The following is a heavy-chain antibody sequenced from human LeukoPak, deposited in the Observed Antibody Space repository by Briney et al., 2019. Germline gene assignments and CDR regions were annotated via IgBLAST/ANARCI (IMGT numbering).Heavy chain of an antibody. J-gene: IGHJ4*02. D-gene: IGHD3-10*01. Sequence: GGSLRLSCAASGFTFSSYWMHWVRQAPGKGLVWVSGIHSDGRTTDYADSVKGRFTISRDNAKNTVNLQMNSLRAEDTAVYYCARDPRGGTLDYWGQGALVTVSS. V-gene: IGHV3-74*01. CDR3: ARDPRGGTLDY. CDR1: GFTFSSYW. CDR2: IHSDGRTT.